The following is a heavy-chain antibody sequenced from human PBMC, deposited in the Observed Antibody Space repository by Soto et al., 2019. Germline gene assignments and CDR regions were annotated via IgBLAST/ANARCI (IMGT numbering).Heavy chain of an antibody. CDR2: ISSDGNNK. J-gene: IGHJ5*02. Sequence: HPGGSLRLSCEASGFTFNMYPMHWVRQAPGKGPEWVAIISSDGNNKIYGNSGKGRFSISRDNSRNTLYLHMDSLRPEDTAIYSCARDPNSSGGLHWATNWLDPWGQGTLVTVSS. CDR3: ARDPNSSGGLHWATNWLDP. V-gene: IGHV3-30-3*01. CDR1: GFTFNMYP. D-gene: IGHD7-27*01.